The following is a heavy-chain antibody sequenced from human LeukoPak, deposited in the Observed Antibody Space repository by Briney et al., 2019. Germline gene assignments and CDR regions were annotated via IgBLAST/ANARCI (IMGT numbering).Heavy chain of an antibody. V-gene: IGHV3-21*04. D-gene: IGHD5-12*01. CDR3: AKGGQTDRFDY. J-gene: IGHJ4*02. CDR2: ISSSSRYT. Sequence: GGSLRLSCAASGFTFSSYSMNWVRQAPGKGVEWVSSISSSSRYTYYADSVKGRFTISRDNSKSTLYLQMNSLRAEDTAVFYCAKGGQTDRFDYWGQGAPVTVSS. CDR1: GFTFSSYS.